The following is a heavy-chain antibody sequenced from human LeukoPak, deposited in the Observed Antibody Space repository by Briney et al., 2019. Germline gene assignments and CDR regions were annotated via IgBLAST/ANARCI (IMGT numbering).Heavy chain of an antibody. CDR1: GHTFSGYY. CDR3: ARGGFSGVSDY. J-gene: IGHJ4*02. V-gene: IGHV1-2*02. CDR2: INFKSGGT. Sequence: ASVKVSCKASGHTFSGYYIHWVRQAPGQGLEWMGWINFKSGGTNHVRKFQDRVTMTRDTSISTAYVELSSLRSDDTAVYYCARGGFSGVSDYWGQGTLVTVSS.